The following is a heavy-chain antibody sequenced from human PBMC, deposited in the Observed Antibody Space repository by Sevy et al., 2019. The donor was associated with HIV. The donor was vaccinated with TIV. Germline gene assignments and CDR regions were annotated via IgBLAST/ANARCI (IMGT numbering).Heavy chain of an antibody. CDR2: ISSCSSHI. CDR1: GFTFSSYS. D-gene: IGHD4-17*01. CDR3: ARDLYGDYYFDY. V-gene: IGHV3-21*01. J-gene: IGHJ4*02. Sequence: GGSLRLSCAASGFTFSSYSMNWVRQAPGKGLEWVSSISSCSSHIYYADSVKGRFTISRDNAKNSLYLQMNSLRAEDTAVYYCARDLYGDYYFDYWGQGTLVTVSS.